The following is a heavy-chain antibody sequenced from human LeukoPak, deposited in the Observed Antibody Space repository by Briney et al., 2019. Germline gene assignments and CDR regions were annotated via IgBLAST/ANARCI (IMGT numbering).Heavy chain of an antibody. Sequence: PGGSPRLSCAASEFTFSKHAMHWVRQAPGKGLEWVAVISHDGSTKYSADSVKGRFTISRDNSKNTLYLQMNSLRAEDTAVYYCARETSYYGARAFDIWGQGTMVTVSS. D-gene: IGHD3-22*01. J-gene: IGHJ3*02. CDR1: EFTFSKHA. CDR2: ISHDGSTK. CDR3: ARETSYYGARAFDI. V-gene: IGHV3-30*04.